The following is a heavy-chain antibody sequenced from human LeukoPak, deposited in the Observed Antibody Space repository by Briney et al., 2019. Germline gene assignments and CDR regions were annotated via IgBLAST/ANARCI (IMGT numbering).Heavy chain of an antibody. CDR1: GFTFSTYT. CDR2: IGNNGGGI. D-gene: IGHD1-26*01. Sequence: PGGSLRLSCAASGFTFSTYTMYWVRHPPGKRLEWVSIIGNNGGGIHYADSVKGRFTISRDNSKNTLYLQMDSLRADDTAVYYCARYSGSYYYPPAWALWGQGTLVTVSS. V-gene: IGHV3-23*01. CDR3: ARYSGSYYYPPAWAL. J-gene: IGHJ4*02.